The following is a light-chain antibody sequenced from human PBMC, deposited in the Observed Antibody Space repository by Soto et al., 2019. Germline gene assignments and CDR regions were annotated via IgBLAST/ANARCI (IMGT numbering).Light chain of an antibody. V-gene: IGLV1-51*01. CDR2: DND. J-gene: IGLJ2*01. Sequence: QSVLTQPPSMSAAPGQRVTISCSGSSSNIGNNFVSWYQHLPGTAPKLLIYDNDKRPSGIPDRFSGSKSGTSATLGITGLQTGDEADYYCGTWDTSLGAVVFGGGTKLTVL. CDR1: SSNIGNNF. CDR3: GTWDTSLGAVV.